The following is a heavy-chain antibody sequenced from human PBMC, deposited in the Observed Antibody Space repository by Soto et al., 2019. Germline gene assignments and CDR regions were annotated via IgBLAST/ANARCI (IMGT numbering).Heavy chain of an antibody. J-gene: IGHJ4*02. CDR2: ISAYNGNT. CDR1: GYTFTSYG. D-gene: IGHD2-21*01. Sequence: ASVKVSCKASGYTFTSYGISWVQQAPGQGLEWMGWISAYNGNTNYAQKLQGRVTMTTDTSTSTAYMELRSLRSDDTAVYYCARIHEDIGVVIALDPFDSWAQRTLVTVSS. V-gene: IGHV1-18*01. CDR3: ARIHEDIGVVIALDPFDS.